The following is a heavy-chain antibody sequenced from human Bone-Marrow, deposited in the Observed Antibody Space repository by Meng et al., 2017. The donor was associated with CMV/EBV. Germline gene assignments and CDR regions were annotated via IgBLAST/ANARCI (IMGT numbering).Heavy chain of an antibody. J-gene: IGHJ4*02. CDR2: IKQDGSEK. CDR1: GFTFSSYW. Sequence: GESLKISCAASGFTFSSYWMSWVRQAPGKGLEWVANIKQDGSEKYYVDSVKGRFTISRDNAKNSLYLQMNSLRAEDTAVYYCAREINLAAAGEDDFDYWGQGTLVTVSS. V-gene: IGHV3-7*01. CDR3: AREINLAAAGEDDFDY. D-gene: IGHD6-13*01.